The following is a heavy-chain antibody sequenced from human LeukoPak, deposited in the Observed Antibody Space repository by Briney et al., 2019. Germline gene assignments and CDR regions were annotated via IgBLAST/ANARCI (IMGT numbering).Heavy chain of an antibody. D-gene: IGHD3-16*01. V-gene: IGHV3-23*01. Sequence: LTGGSLRLSCAASGFTFSSYGMSWVRQAPGKGLEWVSTISGSGSSTYYADSVKGRFTISRDNSKNTLFLQMNSLRAEDTAVYYCAKGFMRWGEVYYMDVWGKGTTVTVSS. CDR2: ISGSGSST. CDR3: AKGFMRWGEVYYMDV. CDR1: GFTFSSYG. J-gene: IGHJ6*03.